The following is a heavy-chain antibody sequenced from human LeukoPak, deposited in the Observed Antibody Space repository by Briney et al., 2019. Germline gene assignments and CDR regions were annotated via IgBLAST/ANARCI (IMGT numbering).Heavy chain of an antibody. D-gene: IGHD6-13*01. CDR1: GFTFSSYD. CDR2: MSYDGSKI. Sequence: PGRSLRLSCAASGFTFSSYDMYWVRQAPGKGLEWVALMSYDGSKIYYADSVKGRFTISRDNSKNTLYLQMNSLRVEDTAVYYCAKVDSSTWYAGSIDFWGQGTLVTVSS. CDR3: AKVDSSTWYAGSIDF. J-gene: IGHJ4*02. V-gene: IGHV3-30*18.